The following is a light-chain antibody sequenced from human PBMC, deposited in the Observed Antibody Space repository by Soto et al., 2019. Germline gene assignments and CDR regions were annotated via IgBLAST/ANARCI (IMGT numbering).Light chain of an antibody. CDR1: QSISNW. CDR3: QQANSFPIT. J-gene: IGKJ5*01. V-gene: IGKV1-5*01. Sequence: QLTQSPSTLPASVGDRVTITCRASQSISNWLAWYHQKPGTAPKLLIYHASTLESGVPSRFSGSGSGTDFTLTINSLQPEDFATYYCQQANSFPITFGQGTRLEIK. CDR2: HAS.